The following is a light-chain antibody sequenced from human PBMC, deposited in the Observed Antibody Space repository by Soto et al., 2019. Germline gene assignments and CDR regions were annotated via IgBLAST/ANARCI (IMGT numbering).Light chain of an antibody. CDR1: QSISSW. CDR2: KAS. Sequence: DIQMTQSPSTLSASVGDRVTITCRASQSISSWLAWYQQKPGKAPKLLIYKASSLESGVPSRFSDSGSGTEFTLTISSLQSDDFATYYCQQYNSYSWTFCQGTKVEIK. J-gene: IGKJ1*01. CDR3: QQYNSYSWT. V-gene: IGKV1-5*03.